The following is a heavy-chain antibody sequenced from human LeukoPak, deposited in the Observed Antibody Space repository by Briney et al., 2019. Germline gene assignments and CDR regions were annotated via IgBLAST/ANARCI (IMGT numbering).Heavy chain of an antibody. CDR3: ARGGLTLYSYGPYFDY. CDR2: IYYSGST. V-gene: IGHV4-31*03. J-gene: IGHJ4*02. CDR1: GGSISSGGYY. D-gene: IGHD5-18*01. Sequence: SETLSLTCTVSGGSISSGGYYWRWIRQHPGKGLEWIGYIYYSGSTYYNPSLQSRLTISVDTSKNQFSLKLSSVTAADTAVYYCARGGLTLYSYGPYFDYWGQGTLATVSS.